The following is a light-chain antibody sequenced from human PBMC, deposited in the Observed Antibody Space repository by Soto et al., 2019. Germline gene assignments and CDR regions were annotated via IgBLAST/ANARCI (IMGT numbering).Light chain of an antibody. V-gene: IGKV1-39*01. J-gene: IGKJ2*01. Sequence: DIQMTQSPSSLSASVGDRVTITCRAGQSISTYLNWYQQKSGKPPKLLIYAASTLESGVPSRFSGSASGTDFTLTISSLLPEDFATYYCQQSYNNPRTFGQGTILEIK. CDR2: AAS. CDR3: QQSYNNPRT. CDR1: QSISTY.